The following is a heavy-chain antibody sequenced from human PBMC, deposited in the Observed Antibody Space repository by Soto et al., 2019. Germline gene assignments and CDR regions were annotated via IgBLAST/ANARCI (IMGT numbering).Heavy chain of an antibody. CDR2: INPSGGST. CDR3: ARDPYWYNGDYYYGMDV. Sequence: ASVKVSCKASGYTFTSYYMHWVRQAPGQGLEWMGIINPSGGSTSYAQKFQGRVTMTRDTSTSTVDMELSSLRSEDTAVYYCARDPYWYNGDYYYGMDVWGQGTTVTVS. V-gene: IGHV1-46*01. CDR1: GYTFTSYY. J-gene: IGHJ6*02. D-gene: IGHD1-1*01.